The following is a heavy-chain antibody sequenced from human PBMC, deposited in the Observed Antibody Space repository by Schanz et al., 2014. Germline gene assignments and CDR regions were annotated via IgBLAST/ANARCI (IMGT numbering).Heavy chain of an antibody. J-gene: IGHJ4*02. D-gene: IGHD2-15*01. CDR1: GFTFSSYA. CDR3: ARDRGYCSGGSCLTFDY. CDR2: ISHSGGSK. V-gene: IGHV3-23*01. Sequence: EVQLLESGGGLVQPGGSLRLSCAASGFTFSSYAMSWVRQAPGKGLEWVSSISHSGGSKYYADSVKGRFTISRDNSKNTLYLQMNTLRAEDTAVYYCARDRGYCSGGSCLTFDYWGQGTLVTVSS.